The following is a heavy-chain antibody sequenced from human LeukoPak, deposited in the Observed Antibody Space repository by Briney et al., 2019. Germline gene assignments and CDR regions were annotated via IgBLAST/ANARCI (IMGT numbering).Heavy chain of an antibody. Sequence: GGSLRLSCAASGFTVSSNYMSWVRQAPGKGLEGVSVIYSGGSTYYADSVKGRFTISRDNSKNTLYLQMNSLRAEDTAVYYCARTDGPGIAAAGYWFDPWGQGTLVTVSS. V-gene: IGHV3-53*01. D-gene: IGHD6-13*01. CDR1: GFTVSSNY. CDR3: ARTDGPGIAAAGYWFDP. CDR2: IYSGGST. J-gene: IGHJ5*02.